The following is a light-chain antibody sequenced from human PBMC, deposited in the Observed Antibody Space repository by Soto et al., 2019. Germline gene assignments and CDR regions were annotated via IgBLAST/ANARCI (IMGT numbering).Light chain of an antibody. J-gene: IGLJ1*01. V-gene: IGLV1-40*01. CDR1: SSNIGADYF. CDR2: DNT. Sequence: QSVLAQPPSVAGAPGQRVTISCTGSSSNIGADYFVHWYQQLPGVAPKLLIYDNTNRPSGVPDRFSGSKPGTSASLAITGLQAEDEADYYCQSYDSSLRGYVFGSGTKVTVL. CDR3: QSYDSSLRGYV.